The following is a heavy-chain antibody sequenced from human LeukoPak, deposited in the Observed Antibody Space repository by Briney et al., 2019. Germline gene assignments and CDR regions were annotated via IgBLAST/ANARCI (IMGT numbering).Heavy chain of an antibody. CDR3: ARELGGGTTREDWLDP. CDR1: GYTFSDYH. CDR2: INCNSGAT. Sequence: GASVKVSCKASGYTFSDYHIHWVRQAPGQGLEWMGWINCNSGATNYAQKFQGRVTMTRDTSLTTTYMDLSRLTSDDTAVYYCARELGGGTTREDWLDPWGEGTLVTVSS. D-gene: IGHD1-1*01. V-gene: IGHV1-2*02. J-gene: IGHJ5*02.